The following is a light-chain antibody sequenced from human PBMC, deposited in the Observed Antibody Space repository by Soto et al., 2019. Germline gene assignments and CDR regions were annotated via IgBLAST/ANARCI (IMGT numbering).Light chain of an antibody. Sequence: DIQMTQSPSSLSASVGDRVTITCRASQDIRNNLNWYQQKPGKAPKLLIYDASNLETGVPSTFSGSGSGTDFTFTISSLQPEDIATYYCQQYNSLPPAFGGGTKVEIK. CDR1: QDIRNN. V-gene: IGKV1-33*01. J-gene: IGKJ4*01. CDR2: DAS. CDR3: QQYNSLPPA.